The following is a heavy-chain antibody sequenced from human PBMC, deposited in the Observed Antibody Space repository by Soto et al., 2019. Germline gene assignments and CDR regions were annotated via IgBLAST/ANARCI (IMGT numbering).Heavy chain of an antibody. CDR1: GGSFSGYY. Sequence: SETLSLTCAVYGGSFSGYYWSWIRQPPGKGLEWIGEINHSGSTNYNPSLKSRVTISVDTSKNQFSLKLSPVTAADTAVYYCARGRRLRFGDYWGQGTLVTVSS. V-gene: IGHV4-34*01. J-gene: IGHJ4*02. D-gene: IGHD5-12*01. CDR3: ARGRRLRFGDY. CDR2: INHSGST.